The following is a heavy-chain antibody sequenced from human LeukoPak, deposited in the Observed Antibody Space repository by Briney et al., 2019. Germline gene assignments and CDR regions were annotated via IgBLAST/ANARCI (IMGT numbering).Heavy chain of an antibody. J-gene: IGHJ3*02. V-gene: IGHV4-4*02. D-gene: IGHD3-22*01. Sequence: SERLSLTCAVSGGSISISNWWSWVRQPPGKGLEWIGEIYHTGSTNYNPYLKCRATISVDKSKNQFSLKLSSMTAADTAVYYCARARDYYDSSGYYRDAFDIWGQGTMVTAST. CDR3: ARARDYYDSSGYYRDAFDI. CDR2: IYHTGST. CDR1: GGSISISNW.